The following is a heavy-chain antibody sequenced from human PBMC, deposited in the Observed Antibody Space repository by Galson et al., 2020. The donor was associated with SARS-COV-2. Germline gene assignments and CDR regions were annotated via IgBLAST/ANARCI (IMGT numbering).Heavy chain of an antibody. CDR3: ARAVGAGTFYFYGLVV. CDR2: IIPIFASP. J-gene: IGHJ6*02. V-gene: IGHV1-69*06. Sequence: SVTVSCKPSGGTFSSYAISWVRQAPGQGLEWMGGIIPIFASPNYAQKFQGRVTITADKFTSTAYMELSSLRSDDTAVYYCARAVGAGTFYFYGLVVWGQGTSVTVSS. D-gene: IGHD3-16*01. CDR1: GGTFSSYA.